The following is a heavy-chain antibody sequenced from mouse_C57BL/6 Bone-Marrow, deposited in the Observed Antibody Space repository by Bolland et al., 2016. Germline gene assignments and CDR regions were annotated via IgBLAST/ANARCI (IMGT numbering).Heavy chain of an antibody. V-gene: IGHV1-55*01. CDR2: ST. D-gene: IGHD2-2*01. CDR3: ARWGVTTGDY. J-gene: IGHJ4*01. Sequence: STNYNEKFKSKATLTVDTSSSTAYMQLSSLTSEDSAVYYCARWGVTTGDYWGQGTS.